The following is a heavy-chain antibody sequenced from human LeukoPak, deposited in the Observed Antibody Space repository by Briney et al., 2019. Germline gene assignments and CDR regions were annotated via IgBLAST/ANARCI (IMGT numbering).Heavy chain of an antibody. CDR3: ARDFV. J-gene: IGHJ4*02. V-gene: IGHV3-7*01. Sequence: PGGSLRLSCAASGFTFSRYWMSWVRQAPGKGLEWVANIKEDGSEKYYVDSVKGRFTISRDNAKNSLYLQMNSLRAEGTAVYYCARDFVWGQGTLVTVSS. CDR2: IKEDGSEK. CDR1: GFTFSRYW.